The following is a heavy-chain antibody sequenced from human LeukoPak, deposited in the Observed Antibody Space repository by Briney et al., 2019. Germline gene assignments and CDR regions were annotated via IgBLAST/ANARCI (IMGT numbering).Heavy chain of an antibody. D-gene: IGHD3-16*01. CDR2: INHSGST. V-gene: IGHV4-34*01. CDR1: GGSFSGYY. J-gene: IGHJ4*03. CDR3: ASLRVPGYFDY. Sequence: SETLSLTCAVYGGSFSGYYWSWIRQPPGKGLEWIGEINHSGSTNYNPSLKSRVTISVDTSKNQFSLRLSSVTAADTAVFYCASLRVPGYFDYWGPGNLVTVSS.